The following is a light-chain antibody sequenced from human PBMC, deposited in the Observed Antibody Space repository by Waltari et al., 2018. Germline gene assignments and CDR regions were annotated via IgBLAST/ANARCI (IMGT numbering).Light chain of an antibody. V-gene: IGKV1-5*03. Sequence: DIQMTQSPPTLSASVGDRVTVTCRASQSISIWLAWYQQKQWKAPNLLIYKASTLDSGVPSRFSGSASGTEFTLTISSLQAEDFGTYYCQQYSSFPLSFGGGTNIVIK. CDR1: QSISIW. CDR3: QQYSSFPLS. J-gene: IGKJ4*01. CDR2: KAS.